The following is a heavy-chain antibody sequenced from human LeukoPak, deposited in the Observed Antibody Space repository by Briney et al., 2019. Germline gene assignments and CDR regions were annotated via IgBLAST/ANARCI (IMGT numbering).Heavy chain of an antibody. Sequence: GGSLRLSCAASGFTFSSYDMHWVRQTTGKGLEWVSAIGTAGDTYYPGSVKGRFPISRENAKNSLYLQMNSLRAGDTAVYYCARAKPDCSGGSCYSGTSYFDYWGQGTLVTVSS. V-gene: IGHV3-13*04. D-gene: IGHD2-15*01. J-gene: IGHJ4*02. CDR1: GFTFSSYD. CDR3: ARAKPDCSGGSCYSGTSYFDY. CDR2: IGTAGDT.